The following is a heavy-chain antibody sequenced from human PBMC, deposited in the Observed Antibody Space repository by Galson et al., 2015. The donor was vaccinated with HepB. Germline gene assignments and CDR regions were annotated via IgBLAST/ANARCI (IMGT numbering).Heavy chain of an antibody. CDR1: GFTFSSYS. Sequence: SLRLSCAASGFTFSSYSMNWVRQAPGKGLEWVSSISSSSSYIYYADSVKGRFTISRDNAKNSLYLQMNSLRAEDTAVYYCAREGYYDSSAYDYWGQGTLVTVSS. D-gene: IGHD3-22*01. V-gene: IGHV3-21*01. CDR2: ISSSSSYI. J-gene: IGHJ4*02. CDR3: AREGYYDSSAYDY.